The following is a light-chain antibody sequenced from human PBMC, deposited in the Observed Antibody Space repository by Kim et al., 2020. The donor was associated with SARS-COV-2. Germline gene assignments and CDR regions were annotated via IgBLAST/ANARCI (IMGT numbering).Light chain of an antibody. J-gene: IGLJ3*02. CDR1: NIGSKS. V-gene: IGLV3-21*04. CDR3: QLWNSRSDRWV. Sequence: SYELTQPPSVSVAPGKTASITCGGHNIGSKSVHWYQQKAGQAPVLVIYYDDDRPSGIPERFSGSNSENTATLTISRVEAGDEADYYCQLWNSRSDRWVFG. CDR2: YDD.